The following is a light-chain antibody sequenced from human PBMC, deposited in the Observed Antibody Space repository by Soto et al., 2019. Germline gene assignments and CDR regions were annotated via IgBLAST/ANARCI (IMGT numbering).Light chain of an antibody. J-gene: IGKJ4*01. V-gene: IGKV3-20*01. CDR2: GAS. CDR1: HDISSSY. CDR3: QHYGGSVLT. Sequence: EIVLTQSPGALSLSPGERATLSCRTSHDISSSYLAWYQQTRGQAPRLLMYGASTRATGIPDRFSGSGAGTYFTLTISRLDPEDFAVYYCQHYGGSVLTFGGGTKVEIK.